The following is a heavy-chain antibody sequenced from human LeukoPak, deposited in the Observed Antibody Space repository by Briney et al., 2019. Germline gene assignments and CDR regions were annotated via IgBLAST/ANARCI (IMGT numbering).Heavy chain of an antibody. CDR3: ARDLGITIPVNWFDP. CDR2: INPSGGST. D-gene: IGHD3-3*01. J-gene: IGHJ5*02. CDR1: GYTFTSYY. Sequence: ASVKVSCKASGYTFTSYYMHWVRQAPGQGLEWMGIINPSGGSTSYAQKFQGRVTMTRDTSTSTVYMELSSLRSEDTGVYYCARDLGITIPVNWFDPWGQGTLVTVSS. V-gene: IGHV1-46*01.